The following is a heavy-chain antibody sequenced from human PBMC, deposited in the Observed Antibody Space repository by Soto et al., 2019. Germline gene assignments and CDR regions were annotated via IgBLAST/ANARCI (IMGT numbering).Heavy chain of an antibody. V-gene: IGHV3-30*18. CDR1: GFTFSSYG. CDR3: AKPQNIQLWSRGYNWFDP. J-gene: IGHJ5*02. Sequence: GGSLRLSCAASGFTFSSYGMHLVRQAPGKGLEWVAVISYDGSNKYYADSVKGRFTISRDNSKNTLYLQMNSLRAEDTAVYYCAKPQNIQLWSRGYNWFDPWGQGTLVTVSS. D-gene: IGHD5-18*01. CDR2: ISYDGSNK.